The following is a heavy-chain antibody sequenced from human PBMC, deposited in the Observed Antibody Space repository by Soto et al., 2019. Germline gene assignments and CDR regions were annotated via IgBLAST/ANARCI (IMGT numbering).Heavy chain of an antibody. CDR2: IYYSGST. D-gene: IGHD2-15*01. J-gene: IGHJ4*02. CDR3: AREGGYCSGGSCYSNVDY. V-gene: IGHV4-30-4*01. CDR1: GGSISSGDYY. Sequence: QVQLQESGPGLVKPSQTLSLTCTVSGGSISSGDYYWSWIRQPPGKGLEWIGYIYYSGSTYYNPSLKSRVTISVDTSKNQFSLKLSSVTAADTAVDYCAREGGYCSGGSCYSNVDYWGQGTLVTVSS.